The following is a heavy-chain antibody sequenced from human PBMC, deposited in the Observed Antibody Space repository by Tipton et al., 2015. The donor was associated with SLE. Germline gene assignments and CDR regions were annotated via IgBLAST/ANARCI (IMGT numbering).Heavy chain of an antibody. V-gene: IGHV3-23*01. CDR3: AKDSPRDYYYYMDV. CDR1: GFNFYNYA. J-gene: IGHJ6*03. CDR2: VSSSGDKT. Sequence: SLRLSCAASGFNFYNYAMNWVRQAPGKGLEWVSAVSSSGDKTYYADSVKGRFTISRDNSKNTLYLQMNSLSADDTAVYYCAKDSPRDYYYYMDVWGKGTTVTVSS.